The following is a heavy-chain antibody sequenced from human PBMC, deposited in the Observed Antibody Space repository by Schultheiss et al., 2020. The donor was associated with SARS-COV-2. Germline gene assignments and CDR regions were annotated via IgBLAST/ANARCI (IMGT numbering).Heavy chain of an antibody. CDR1: GFTFSDYY. CDR3: AKDKAAYDYGDYGLHYYGMDV. Sequence: GGSLRLSCAASGFTFSDYYMSWIRQAPGKGLEWVGRIKSKTDGGTTDYAAPVKGRFTISRDDSKNTLYLQMNSLRAEDTALYYCAKDKAAYDYGDYGLHYYGMDVWGQGTTVTVSS. V-gene: IGHV3-15*05. D-gene: IGHD4-17*01. CDR2: IKSKTDGGTT. J-gene: IGHJ6*02.